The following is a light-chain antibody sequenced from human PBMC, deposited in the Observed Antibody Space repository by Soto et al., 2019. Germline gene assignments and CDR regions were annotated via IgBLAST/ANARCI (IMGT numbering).Light chain of an antibody. CDR1: HGISNY. CDR3: QKYNSAPHT. J-gene: IGKJ4*01. CDR2: AAS. V-gene: IGKV1-27*01. Sequence: DIQMTQSPSSLSASVGDRVTITCRASHGISNYLACYQQKPGKVPKLLIYAASTLQSGVPSRFSGSGSGTDFTLTISSLQPEDVATYYCQKYNSAPHTFGGGTKVEIK.